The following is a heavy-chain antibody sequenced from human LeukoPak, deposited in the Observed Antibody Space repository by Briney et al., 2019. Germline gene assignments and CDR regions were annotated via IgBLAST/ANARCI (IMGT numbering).Heavy chain of an antibody. J-gene: IGHJ3*02. D-gene: IGHD3-10*01. Sequence: GASVKVSCKAFGYTFTSNYMHWVRQAPGQGPEWMGVISPSGGSTTYAQKFQGRVTLTRDMSTSTDYLELSSLRSDDTAVYYCARDPQYYYGSGRNPNAFDIWGQGTMVTVSS. V-gene: IGHV1-46*01. CDR3: ARDPQYYYGSGRNPNAFDI. CDR1: GYTFTSNY. CDR2: ISPSGGST.